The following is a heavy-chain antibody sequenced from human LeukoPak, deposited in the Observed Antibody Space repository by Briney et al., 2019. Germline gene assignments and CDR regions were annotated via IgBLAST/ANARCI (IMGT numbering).Heavy chain of an antibody. J-gene: IGHJ4*02. CDR1: GFTFSSYW. V-gene: IGHV3-7*03. D-gene: IGHD3-3*01. CDR3: ARESGYDFWSGYIIPYYFDY. Sequence: GGSLRLSCAASGFTFSSYWMSWVRQAPGKGLEWVANIKQDGSEKYYVDSVKGRFTISRDNAKNSLYLQMNSLRAEDTAVYYCARESGYDFWSGYIIPYYFDYWGQGTLVTVSS. CDR2: IKQDGSEK.